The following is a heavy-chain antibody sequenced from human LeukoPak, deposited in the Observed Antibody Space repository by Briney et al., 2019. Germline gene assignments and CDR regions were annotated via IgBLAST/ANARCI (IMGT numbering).Heavy chain of an antibody. V-gene: IGHV4-34*01. J-gene: IGHJ3*02. CDR2: INHSGIT. CDR3: AREGTAGTAFDI. CDR1: GGSFSGYY. Sequence: SETLSLTCAVYGGSFSGYYWSWIRQPPGKGLEWIGEINHSGITNYNPSLKSRVTISVDTSKNQFSLKLSSVTAADTAVYYCAREGTAGTAFDIWGQGTMVTVSS. D-gene: IGHD6-13*01.